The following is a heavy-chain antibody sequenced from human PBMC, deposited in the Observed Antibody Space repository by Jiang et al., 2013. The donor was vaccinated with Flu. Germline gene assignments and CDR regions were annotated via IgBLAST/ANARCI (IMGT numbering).Heavy chain of an antibody. V-gene: IGHV4-61*01. Sequence: GGSVSSGNYFWTWLRQSPEKGLEWIGYIYHAGSTSYNPSLKSRVAISLDTSKNQFSLTLSSVTAADTAVYYCARERAYFYDGSGYYWDYWGQGTLVTVSS. D-gene: IGHD3-22*01. CDR1: GGSVSSGNYF. CDR3: ARERAYFYDGSGYYWDY. J-gene: IGHJ4*02. CDR2: IYHAGST.